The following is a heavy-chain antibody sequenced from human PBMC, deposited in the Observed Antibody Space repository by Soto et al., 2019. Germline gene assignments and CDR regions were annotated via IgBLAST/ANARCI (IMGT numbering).Heavy chain of an antibody. V-gene: IGHV4-30-4*01. CDR3: AREVITPVHQGADDAFDV. Sequence: QVQLQEAGPGLVKPSQTLYLTCIVSGGSISSGNHFWSWIRQPPGKGLEWIGYIFYSGTAYYNSSLKSRVSISVDTSKNQFSLNLSSVTAADTAMYYCAREVITPVHQGADDAFDVWGQGTMVTVSS. CDR1: GGSISSGNHF. CDR2: IFYSGTA. D-gene: IGHD2-21*01. J-gene: IGHJ3*01.